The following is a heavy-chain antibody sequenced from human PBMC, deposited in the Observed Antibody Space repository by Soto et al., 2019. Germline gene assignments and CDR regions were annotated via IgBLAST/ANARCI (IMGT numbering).Heavy chain of an antibody. CDR3: AKDSRCISTSCHAQYYYYYYGMDV. CDR2: ISGSGGST. D-gene: IGHD2-2*01. V-gene: IGHV3-23*01. Sequence: GGSLRLSCAASGFTFSSYVMTWVRQAPGKGLEWVSGISGSGGSTYYADSVKGRFTISRDNSKNTLYLQMNSLRAGDTAVYYCAKDSRCISTSCHAQYYYYYYGMDVWGQGTTVTVSS. CDR1: GFTFSSYV. J-gene: IGHJ6*02.